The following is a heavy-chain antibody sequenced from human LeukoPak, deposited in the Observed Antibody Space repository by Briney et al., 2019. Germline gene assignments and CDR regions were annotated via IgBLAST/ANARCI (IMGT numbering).Heavy chain of an antibody. CDR2: INPSGGST. J-gene: IGHJ4*02. Sequence: ASVKVSCKASGYIFTSYNIYWVRQAPGQGLEWMGIINPSGGSTNYAQKFQGRVTMTRDTSTSTVYMELSSLRSEDTAVYYCARFAVHRRITVAGQFGLDYWGQGTLVSVSS. CDR1: GYIFTSYN. CDR3: ARFAVHRRITVAGQFGLDY. V-gene: IGHV1-46*01. D-gene: IGHD6-19*01.